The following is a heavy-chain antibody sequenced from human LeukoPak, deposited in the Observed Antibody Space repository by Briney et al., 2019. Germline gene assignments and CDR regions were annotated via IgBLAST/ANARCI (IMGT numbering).Heavy chain of an antibody. CDR3: ARRDSNYYFDY. Sequence: SETLSLTCTVSGGSLSSSSYYWGWIRQPPGRGLEWLGSIYYSGSTYYNPSLKSRVTISVDTSKNQFSLNLSSVTAADTAVYYCARRDSNYYFDYWGQGTLVTVSS. J-gene: IGHJ4*02. D-gene: IGHD4-11*01. V-gene: IGHV4-39*01. CDR1: GGSLSSSSYY. CDR2: IYYSGST.